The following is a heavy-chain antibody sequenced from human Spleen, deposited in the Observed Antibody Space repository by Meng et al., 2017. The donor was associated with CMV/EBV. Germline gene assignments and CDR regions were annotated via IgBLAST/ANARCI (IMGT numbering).Heavy chain of an antibody. V-gene: IGHV1-18*04. D-gene: IGHD7-27*01. CDR3: ARGTGIFDY. CDR1: GYTCTSHG. CDR2: ISPSIGST. Sequence: RVSCRASGYTCTSHGITWVRQAPGQGLEWMGWISPSIGSTNYAQKLEGRVTMTADRSTTTAYLELRSLRYDDTAVYFCARGTGIFDYWGQGALVTV. J-gene: IGHJ4*02.